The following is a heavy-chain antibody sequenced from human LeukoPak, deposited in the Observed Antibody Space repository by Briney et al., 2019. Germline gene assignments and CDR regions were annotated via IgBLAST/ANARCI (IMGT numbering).Heavy chain of an antibody. J-gene: IGHJ4*02. V-gene: IGHV4-59*12. CDR2: IYYSGST. CDR1: GGSISSYY. CDR3: ARGGTNWNYGIDY. Sequence: SETLSLTCTVSGGSISSYYWSWIRQPPGKGLEWIGYIYYSGSTYYNPSLKSRVTISVDTSKNQFSLKLSSVTAADTAVYYCARGGTNWNYGIDYWGQGTLVTVSS. D-gene: IGHD1-7*01.